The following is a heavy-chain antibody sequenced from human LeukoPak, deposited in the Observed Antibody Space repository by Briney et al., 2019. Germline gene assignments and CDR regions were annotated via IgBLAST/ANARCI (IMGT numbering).Heavy chain of an antibody. CDR2: INHSGST. CDR1: GGSFSGYY. J-gene: IGHJ5*02. Sequence: SETLSLTCAVYGGSFSGYYWSWIRQPPGKGLEWIGEINHSGSTNYNPSLKSRVTISVDTSKNQFSLKLSSVTAADTAVYYCARRHRAVAGRMKGFDPWGQGTLVTVSS. V-gene: IGHV4-34*01. D-gene: IGHD6-19*01. CDR3: ARRHRAVAGRMKGFDP.